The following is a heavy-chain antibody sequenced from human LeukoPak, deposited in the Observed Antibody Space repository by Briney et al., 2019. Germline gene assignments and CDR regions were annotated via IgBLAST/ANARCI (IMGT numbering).Heavy chain of an antibody. CDR2: INAGNGNT. J-gene: IGHJ4*02. V-gene: IGHV1-3*01. CDR3: ARVLYYYDSSGYYYYFDY. CDR1: GYTFTSYA. Sequence: GASVKVSCKASGYTFTSYAMHWVRQAPGQWLEWMGWINAGNGNTKYSQKFQGRVTITRDTSASTAYMELSSLRSEDTAVYYCARVLYYYDSSGYYYYFDYWGQGTLVTVSS. D-gene: IGHD3-22*01.